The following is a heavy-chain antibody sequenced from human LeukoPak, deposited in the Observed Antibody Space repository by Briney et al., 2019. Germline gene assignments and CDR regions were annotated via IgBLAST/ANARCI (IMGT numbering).Heavy chain of an antibody. CDR1: GGTFSIYA. Sequence: ASVTVSCKASGGTFSIYAISWVRQAPGQGLEWMGGINPIFGTANYAQKFQGRVTITADESTSTAYMELSSLRSEDTAVYYCARGPYDFWSAPNWFDPWGQGTLVTVSS. D-gene: IGHD3-3*01. V-gene: IGHV1-69*13. CDR2: INPIFGTA. CDR3: ARGPYDFWSAPNWFDP. J-gene: IGHJ5*02.